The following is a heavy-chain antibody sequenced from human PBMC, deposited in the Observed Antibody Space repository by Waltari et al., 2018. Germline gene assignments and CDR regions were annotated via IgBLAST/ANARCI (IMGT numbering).Heavy chain of an antibody. J-gene: IGHJ4*02. CDR2: IFYSGNT. V-gene: IGHV4-59*13. Sequence: QVQLQESGPGLVKPSETLSLTCTVSGGSISSYYWSWIRQPTGKGLEWICYIFYSGNTNYNPSLKSRVTILVDTSKNQFSLKLSSVTAADTAVYYCARQDLGDDCFFCFDSWGQGTLLTVSS. CDR1: GGSISSYY. CDR3: ARQDLGDDCFFCFDS. D-gene: IGHD3-16*01.